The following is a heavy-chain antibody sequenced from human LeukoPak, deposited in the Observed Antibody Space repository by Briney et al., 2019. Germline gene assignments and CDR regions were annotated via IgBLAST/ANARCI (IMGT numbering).Heavy chain of an antibody. CDR1: GLTFSIHW. CDR3: ARARVDTAMVT. Sequence: GGSLRLSCAASGLTFSIHWMNWVRQAPGKGLECVANINQDGSDKYYVDSVKGRFTISRDNTKNSLYLQMNSLRAEDTAVYYCARARVDTAMVTWGQGTLVTVSS. D-gene: IGHD5-18*01. CDR2: INQDGSDK. J-gene: IGHJ5*02. V-gene: IGHV3-7*01.